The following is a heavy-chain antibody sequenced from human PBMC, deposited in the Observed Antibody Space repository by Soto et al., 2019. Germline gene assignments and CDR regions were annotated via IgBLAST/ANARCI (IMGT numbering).Heavy chain of an antibody. J-gene: IGHJ6*02. CDR1: GFTFSSYG. CDR3: ARDLGYCGGDCSYYYYYGMDV. V-gene: IGHV3-33*01. D-gene: IGHD2-21*02. CDR2: IWYDGSNN. Sequence: QVQLVESGGGVVQPGRSLRLSCAASGFTFSSYGMHWVRQAPGKGLEWVAVIWYDGSNNYYADSVKGRFTISRDNSKNPLYLQMNRLRAEDKDVYYCARDLGYCGGDCSYYYYYGMDVWGQGTTVTVSS.